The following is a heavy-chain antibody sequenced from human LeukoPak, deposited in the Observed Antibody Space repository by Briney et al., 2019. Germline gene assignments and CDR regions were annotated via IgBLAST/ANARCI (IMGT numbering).Heavy chain of an antibody. J-gene: IGHJ5*02. CDR2: ISGSGGST. D-gene: IGHD4-11*01. CDR3: AKSFYSNYRFDP. Sequence: GGSVRLSCAASGFTFSSYAMSWVRQAPGRGLEWVSAISGSGGSTYYADSVKGRFTISRDNSKNTLYLQMNSLRAEDTAVYYCAKSFYSNYRFDPWGQGTLVTVSS. CDR1: GFTFSSYA. V-gene: IGHV3-23*01.